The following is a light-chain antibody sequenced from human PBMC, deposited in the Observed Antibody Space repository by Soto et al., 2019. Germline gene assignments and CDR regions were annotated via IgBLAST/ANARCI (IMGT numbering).Light chain of an antibody. V-gene: IGLV2-14*01. CDR2: EVG. CDR3: TSYTSSRSYL. Sequence: QSVLSPPASVSGSPGQSITSSCTRTSSDVGGYDFVSWYQHHPGKDPKLMISEVGERPSGVSDRCSGSKSGYTASLTRSRLQVEVEAYECSTSYTSSRSYLCATGTKVT. J-gene: IGLJ1*01. CDR1: SSDVGGYDF.